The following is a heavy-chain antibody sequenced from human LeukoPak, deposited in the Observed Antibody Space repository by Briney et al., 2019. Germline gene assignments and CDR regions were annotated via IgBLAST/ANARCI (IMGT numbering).Heavy chain of an antibody. CDR3: ARGAPPDS. V-gene: IGHV4-31*03. Sequence: SETLSLTCIVSGASFNTGDYYWNWIRQHPGKGLEWIGYIYNSGSTYYNPSLKGRVTISVDTSKNHFSLRLTSVTAADSAVYYCARGAPPDSWGQGTLVTVSS. CDR2: IYNSGST. CDR1: GASFNTGDYY. J-gene: IGHJ4*02.